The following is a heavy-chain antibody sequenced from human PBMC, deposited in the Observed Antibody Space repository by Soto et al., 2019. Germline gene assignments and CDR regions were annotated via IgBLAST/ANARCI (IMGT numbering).Heavy chain of an antibody. Sequence: QVQLVQSGAEVKKSGASVKVSCKASGYTFTSYGISWVRQAPGQGLEWMGWISAYNGNSNYAQKLQGRVTMTTDTSTSTAYMELRSLRSDDTAVYYCARSSAVTAISLTAFDIWGQGTMVTVSS. CDR2: ISAYNGNS. D-gene: IGHD2-21*02. V-gene: IGHV1-18*04. J-gene: IGHJ3*02. CDR1: GYTFTSYG. CDR3: ARSSAVTAISLTAFDI.